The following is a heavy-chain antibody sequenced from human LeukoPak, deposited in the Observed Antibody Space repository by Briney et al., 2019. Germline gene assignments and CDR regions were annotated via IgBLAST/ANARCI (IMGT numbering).Heavy chain of an antibody. CDR3: AVISRGDYYAFDI. CDR1: GYTFTSYG. Sequence: ASVKVSCKASGYTFTSYGISWVRQAPGQGLEWMGWISAYNGNTNYAQKLQGRVTMTTDTSTSTAYMELRSLGSDDTAVYYCAVISRGDYYAFDIWGQGTMVTVSS. CDR2: ISAYNGNT. J-gene: IGHJ3*02. V-gene: IGHV1-18*01. D-gene: IGHD4-17*01.